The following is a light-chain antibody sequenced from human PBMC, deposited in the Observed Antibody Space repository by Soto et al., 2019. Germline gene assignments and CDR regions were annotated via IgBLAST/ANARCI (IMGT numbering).Light chain of an antibody. J-gene: IGKJ1*01. V-gene: IGKV3-15*01. Sequence: EIVMTQSPATLSVSPGERATLSCRASQSISSNLAWYQQKPGQAPRLLIFGASTRAADIPVRFSGSGYGTEFTLTIRSLETFDGAVYFCQHYNDWPTFGRGTRVEIK. CDR2: GAS. CDR1: QSISSN. CDR3: QHYNDWPT.